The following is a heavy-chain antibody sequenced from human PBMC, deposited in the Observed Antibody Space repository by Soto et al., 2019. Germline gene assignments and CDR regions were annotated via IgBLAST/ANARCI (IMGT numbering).Heavy chain of an antibody. Sequence: EVQLVESGGGLIQPGGSLRLSCAASGFTVSSNYMSWVRQAPGKGLEWVSVIYSGGSTYYADSVKGRFTISRDNSKNTLYLQMNSLRAEDTAVYYCARDRVESGYPEYFQHLGQGTRVTVSS. J-gene: IGHJ1*01. CDR2: IYSGGST. D-gene: IGHD3-22*01. CDR3: ARDRVESGYPEYFQH. CDR1: GFTVSSNY. V-gene: IGHV3-53*01.